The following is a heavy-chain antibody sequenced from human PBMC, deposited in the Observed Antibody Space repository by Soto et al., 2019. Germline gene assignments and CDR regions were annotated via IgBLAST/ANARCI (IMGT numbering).Heavy chain of an antibody. V-gene: IGHV3-48*03. Sequence: LRLSCAASGFTFSSYEMNWVRQAPGKGLEWVSYISSSGSTIYYADSVKGRFTISRDNAKNSLYLQMNSLRAEDTAVYYCARGQWLVQNWFDPWGQGTLVTVSS. CDR2: ISSSGSTI. CDR3: ARGQWLVQNWFDP. J-gene: IGHJ5*02. D-gene: IGHD6-19*01. CDR1: GFTFSSYE.